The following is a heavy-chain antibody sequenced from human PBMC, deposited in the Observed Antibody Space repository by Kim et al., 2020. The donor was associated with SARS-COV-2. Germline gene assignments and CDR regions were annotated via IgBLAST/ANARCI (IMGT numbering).Heavy chain of an antibody. J-gene: IGHJ4*02. D-gene: IGHD3-9*01. V-gene: IGHV4-59*01. CDR3: AREHILTGYYNGVFDY. Sequence: PKSRVTISVDTSKNQFSLKLSSVTAADTAVYYCAREHILTGYYNGVFDYWGQGTLVTVSS.